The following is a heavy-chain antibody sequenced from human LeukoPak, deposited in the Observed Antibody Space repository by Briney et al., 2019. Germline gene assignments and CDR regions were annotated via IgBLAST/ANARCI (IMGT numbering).Heavy chain of an antibody. J-gene: IGHJ4*02. V-gene: IGHV6-1*01. D-gene: IGHD5-12*01. CDR3: ARDVAVATILGAKGFDY. CDR1: GDSVSSNSAA. Sequence: SQTLSLTCAISGDSVSSNSAAWNWIRQSPSRGLEWLGRTYYRSKWYNDYAVSVKSRITINPDTSENQFSLQLNSVTPEDTAVYYCARDVAVATILGAKGFDYWGQGTLVTVSS. CDR2: TYYRSKWYN.